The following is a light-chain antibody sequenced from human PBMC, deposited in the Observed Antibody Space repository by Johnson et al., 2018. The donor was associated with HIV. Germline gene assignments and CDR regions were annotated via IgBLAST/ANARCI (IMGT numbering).Light chain of an antibody. CDR2: DND. J-gene: IGLJ1*01. Sequence: QSVLTQPPSVSAAPGQKVTISCSGSSSNIGNNYVSWYQQLPGTGPKLLIYDNDKRPSGIPDRFSGSKSGTSATLGIAGLPTGDEADYFCGTWANSLNVYVFGTATKVTVL. V-gene: IGLV1-51*01. CDR1: SSNIGNNY. CDR3: GTWANSLNVYV.